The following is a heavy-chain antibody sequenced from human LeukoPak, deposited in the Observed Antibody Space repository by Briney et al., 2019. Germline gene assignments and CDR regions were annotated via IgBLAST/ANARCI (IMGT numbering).Heavy chain of an antibody. Sequence: PSETLSLTCTVSGGSISSSSYSWGWIRQPPGKGLEWIGSIYYSGSTYYNPSLKSRVTISVDTSKNQFSLRLSSVTAADTAVYYCAISGWYSSFDYWGQGTLVTVSS. J-gene: IGHJ4*02. CDR1: GGSISSSSYS. D-gene: IGHD6-19*01. V-gene: IGHV4-39*01. CDR3: AISGWYSSFDY. CDR2: IYYSGST.